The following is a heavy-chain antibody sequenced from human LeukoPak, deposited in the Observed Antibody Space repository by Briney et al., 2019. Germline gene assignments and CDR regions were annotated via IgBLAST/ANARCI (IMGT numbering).Heavy chain of an antibody. CDR3: ARDSQGGYYFDY. D-gene: IGHD1-26*01. CDR1: GFTFSDHA. Sequence: GGSLRLSCAASGFTFSDHAMIWVRQAPGKGLEWVSGISARGDSTYYADSVKGRFTISREWSRNTLYLQMNSLRVEDSAVYYCARDSQGGYYFDYWGQGTLVTVSS. J-gene: IGHJ4*02. V-gene: IGHV3-23*01. CDR2: ISARGDST.